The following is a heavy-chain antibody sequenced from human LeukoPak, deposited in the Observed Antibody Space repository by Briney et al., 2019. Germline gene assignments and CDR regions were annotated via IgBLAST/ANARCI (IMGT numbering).Heavy chain of an antibody. V-gene: IGHV1-24*01. J-gene: IGHJ4*02. D-gene: IGHD3-22*01. CDR1: GYTLTELS. CDR3: ARGSLSGYPEDFDY. Sequence: ASVKVSCKVSGYTLTELSMHWVRQAPGKGLEWMGGFDPEDGETIYAQKFQGRVTMTRDTSTSTVYMELSSLRSEDTAVYYCARGSLSGYPEDFDYWGQGTLVTVSS. CDR2: FDPEDGET.